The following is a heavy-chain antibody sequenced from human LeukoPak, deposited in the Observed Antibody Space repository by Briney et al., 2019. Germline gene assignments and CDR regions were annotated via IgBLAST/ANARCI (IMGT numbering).Heavy chain of an antibody. CDR3: ARDMAYCGGDCYSGFDY. V-gene: IGHV1-18*01. CDR2: ISAYNGNT. Sequence: GASVKVSCKASGYTFTSYGISWVRQAPGQGLEWMGWISAYNGNTNYAQKLQGRVTMTTDTSTSTAYMELRSLRSDDTAVYYCARDMAYCGGDCYSGFDYWGQGTLVTVSS. CDR1: GYTFTSYG. D-gene: IGHD2-21*02. J-gene: IGHJ4*02.